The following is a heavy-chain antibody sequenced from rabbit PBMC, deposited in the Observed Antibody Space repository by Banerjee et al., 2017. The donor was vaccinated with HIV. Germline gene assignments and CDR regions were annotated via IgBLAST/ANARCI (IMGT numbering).Heavy chain of an antibody. D-gene: IGHD8-1*01. V-gene: IGHV1S45*01. CDR2: IYSGDGLT. Sequence: QEQLEESGGDLAKPGASLTLTCTASGFDFSDYYYMCWVRQAPGKGLEWIACIYSGDGLTYYATWAKGRFTISKASSTTVTLQMTSLTAADTATYFCARGGSNYYDYFDLWGQGTLVTVS. CDR1: GFDFSDYYY. CDR3: ARGGSNYYDYFDL. J-gene: IGHJ4*01.